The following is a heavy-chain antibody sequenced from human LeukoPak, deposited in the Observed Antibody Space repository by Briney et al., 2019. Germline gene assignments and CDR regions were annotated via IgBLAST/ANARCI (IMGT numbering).Heavy chain of an antibody. D-gene: IGHD4-11*01. CDR1: GVTVSSNY. J-gene: IGHJ3*02. CDR2: GYSGGST. V-gene: IGHV3-53*01. Sequence: PRRSLSLSRSAAGVTVSSNYMGWVCQGPRQGVVWGSVGYSGGSTYYADSVKGRFTISRDNAKNSLYLQMNSLRAEDTAVYYCARCMGVTVTTCAFDIWGQGTMVTVSS. CDR3: ARCMGVTVTTCAFDI.